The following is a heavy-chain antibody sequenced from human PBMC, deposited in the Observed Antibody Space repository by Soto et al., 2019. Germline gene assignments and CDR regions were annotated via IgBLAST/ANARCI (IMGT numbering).Heavy chain of an antibody. CDR1: GFTFSHYY. CDR2: INSDGSKI. CDR3: ARVECSGGSCYSIDF. V-gene: IGHV3-74*01. Sequence: PGGSLRLSCAASGFTFSHYYMHWVRQAPGKGLVWVSHINSDGSKITYADSVKGRFTISRDNAKNKLYLQMSSLRAEDTAVYFCARVECSGGSCYSIDFWGQGTLVTVSS. J-gene: IGHJ4*02. D-gene: IGHD2-15*01.